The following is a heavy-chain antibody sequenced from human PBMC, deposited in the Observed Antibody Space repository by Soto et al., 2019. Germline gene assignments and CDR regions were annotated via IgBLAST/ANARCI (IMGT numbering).Heavy chain of an antibody. Sequence: VGSLRLSCAASGFTFSSYAMSWVRQAPGKGLEWVSAISGSGGSTYYADSVKGRFTISRDNSKNTLYLQMNSLRAEDTAVYYCAKTSIPPNWATLDYWGQGTLVTVPS. J-gene: IGHJ4*02. D-gene: IGHD7-27*01. V-gene: IGHV3-23*01. CDR1: GFTFSSYA. CDR2: ISGSGGST. CDR3: AKTSIPPNWATLDY.